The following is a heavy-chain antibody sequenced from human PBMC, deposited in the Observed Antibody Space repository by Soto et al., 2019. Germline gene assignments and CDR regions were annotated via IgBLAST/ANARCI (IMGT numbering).Heavy chain of an antibody. V-gene: IGHV3-48*02. CDR3: AREDIVGATPDY. D-gene: IGHD1-26*01. CDR1: GFTFSIYG. Sequence: EVQLVESGGGLVQRGGSLRLSCAASGFTFSIYGMNWVRQAPGRGLEWLSYISSSSATIYYTDSVTGRFTISRDNAKDSLYLQMSSLGDDDTAVYYCAREDIVGATPDYWGQGTLVTVSS. J-gene: IGHJ4*02. CDR2: ISSSSATI.